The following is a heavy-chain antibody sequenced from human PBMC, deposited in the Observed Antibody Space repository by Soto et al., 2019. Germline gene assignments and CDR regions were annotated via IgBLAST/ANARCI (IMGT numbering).Heavy chain of an antibody. J-gene: IGHJ4*02. CDR1: GGSINSYY. CDR3: ARGRDLGYYYGSGSYYEIDY. V-gene: IGHV4-59*01. D-gene: IGHD3-10*01. CDR2: IDYSGST. Sequence: QVQLQESGPGLVKPSETLSLTCTVSGGSINSYYWNWIRQSPGKGLEWIGSIDYSGSTNYNPALNSRVIISVDTSKNQASLKLSSVTAADTAVYYWARGRDLGYYYGSGSYYEIDYWGQGTLVTVSS.